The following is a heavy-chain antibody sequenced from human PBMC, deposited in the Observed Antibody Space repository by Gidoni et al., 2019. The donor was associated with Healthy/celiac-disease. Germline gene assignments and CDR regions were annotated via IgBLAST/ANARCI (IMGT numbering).Heavy chain of an antibody. D-gene: IGHD3-3*01. CDR1: GFTFSSSG. V-gene: IGHV3-30*03. J-gene: IGHJ4*02. CDR2: ISYDGSNK. Sequence: QVQLVESGGCVVQPGRSLRLTCSASGFTFSSSGMHWVRQAPGKGLEWVAVISYDGSNKYYADSVKGRFTISRDNSKNTLYLQMNSLRAEDTAVYYCARDFSLNYDFWSGPTDWGQGTLVTVSS. CDR3: ARDFSLNYDFWSGPTD.